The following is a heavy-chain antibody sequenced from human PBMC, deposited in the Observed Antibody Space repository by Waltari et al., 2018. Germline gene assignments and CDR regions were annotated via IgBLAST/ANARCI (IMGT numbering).Heavy chain of an antibody. CDR2: ISGSGDAT. J-gene: IGHJ5*02. Sequence: EVQLLESGGGLVQPGGSLRLCCAASGFHLCSSSMSWVRQAPGKGLEWVSAISGSGDATYYADSVKGRFTMSRDNSNNRLYLQMNSLRAEDTAIYYCAKDKAAIVYWFDPWGQGTLVTVSS. CDR3: AKDKAAIVYWFDP. D-gene: IGHD2-2*01. CDR1: GFHLCSSS. V-gene: IGHV3-23*01.